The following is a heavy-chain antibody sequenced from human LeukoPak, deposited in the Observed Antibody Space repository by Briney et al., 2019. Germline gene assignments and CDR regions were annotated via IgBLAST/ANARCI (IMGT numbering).Heavy chain of an antibody. D-gene: IGHD2-21*02. J-gene: IGHJ4*02. CDR1: GGSITSDNDH. V-gene: IGHV4-39*01. Sequence: SGTLSLTCTVSGGSITSDNDHWDWIRQPPGKGLEWIGSVHHTGATYYNPPLRSRVTISVDTSKNQFSLKVTSVTAADTAAYYCARRLSYYDYWGQGTLVTVSS. CDR3: ARRLSYYDY. CDR2: VHHTGAT.